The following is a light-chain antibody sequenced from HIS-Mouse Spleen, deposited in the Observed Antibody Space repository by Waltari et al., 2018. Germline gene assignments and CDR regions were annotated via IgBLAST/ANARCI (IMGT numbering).Light chain of an antibody. CDR3: QQYHNWPRT. Sequence: EIVMTQSAATLSVSPGARATLSSRASQSVSSNLAWYQHKPGQAPRLVIYGASTRATGIPARFSGSGSGTEFTLTISSMQSEDFAVYYCQQYHNWPRTFGQGTKVEIK. CDR2: GAS. V-gene: IGKV3-15*01. CDR1: QSVSSN. J-gene: IGKJ1*01.